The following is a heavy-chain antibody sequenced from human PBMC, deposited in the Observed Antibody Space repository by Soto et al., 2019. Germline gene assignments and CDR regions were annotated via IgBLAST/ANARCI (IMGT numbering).Heavy chain of an antibody. CDR1: GFTFSSYA. Sequence: GGSLRLSCAASGFTFSSYAMSWVRQAPGKGLEWVSAISGGGTTYYADSVKGRFTISRDNSKNTLYLQMNSLRAEDTAVYYCAKRAYSHFDYWGQGTLVTVSS. CDR3: AKRAYSHFDY. V-gene: IGHV3-23*01. D-gene: IGHD5-18*01. CDR2: ISGGGTT. J-gene: IGHJ4*02.